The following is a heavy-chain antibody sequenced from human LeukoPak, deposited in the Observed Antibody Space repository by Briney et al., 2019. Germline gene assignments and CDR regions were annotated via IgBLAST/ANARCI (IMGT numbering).Heavy chain of an antibody. Sequence: PGGSLRLSCAASGFTFSSYSMNWVRQAPGKGLEWVSSISSSSSYIYYADSVKGRFTISRDNAKNSLYLQMNSLRAEDTAVYYCAKDQSSTSYQIDYWGQGTLVTVSS. D-gene: IGHD2-2*01. CDR3: AKDQSSTSYQIDY. CDR1: GFTFSSYS. J-gene: IGHJ4*02. CDR2: ISSSSSYI. V-gene: IGHV3-21*01.